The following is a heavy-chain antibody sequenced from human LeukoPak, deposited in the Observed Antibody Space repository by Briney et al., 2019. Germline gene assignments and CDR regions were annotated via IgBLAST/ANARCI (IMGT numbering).Heavy chain of an antibody. J-gene: IGHJ4*02. CDR3: ARAGSSSTSWILDC. V-gene: IGHV4-59*01. CDR2: IYYSGST. D-gene: IGHD2-2*01. Sequence: SETLSLTCTVSGGSISSYYWSWIRQPPGKGLEWIGYIYYSGSTNYNPSLKSRVTISVDTSKKQFSLKLTSVTAADTAVYYCARAGSSSTSWILDCWGQGTLATVSS. CDR1: GGSISSYY.